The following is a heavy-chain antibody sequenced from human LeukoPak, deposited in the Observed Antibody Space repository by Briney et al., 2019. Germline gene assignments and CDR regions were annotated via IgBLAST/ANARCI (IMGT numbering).Heavy chain of an antibody. Sequence: ASVKVSCKASGYTFTGYSMHWVRQAPGQGLEWMGWINPNSGGTNYAQKFQGRVTMTRDASISTAYMELSRLRSDDTAVYYCARGVATYYYDSSGTLWDYWGQGTLVTVSS. D-gene: IGHD3-22*01. J-gene: IGHJ4*02. CDR2: INPNSGGT. CDR3: ARGVATYYYDSSGTLWDY. CDR1: GYTFTGYS. V-gene: IGHV1-2*02.